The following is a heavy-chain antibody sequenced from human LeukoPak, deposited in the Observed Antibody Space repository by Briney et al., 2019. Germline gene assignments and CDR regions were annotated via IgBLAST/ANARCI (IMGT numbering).Heavy chain of an antibody. D-gene: IGHD1-26*01. Sequence: HSGGSLRLSCAASGLIVSYNYISWVRQAPGKGLEWVAHINQDGSEKFYVDSVKGRFTISRDNAKNSMWLQMNSLRAEDTAVYYCARVEWELRAFDIWGRGTMITVSS. CDR2: INQDGSEK. J-gene: IGHJ3*02. CDR3: ARVEWELRAFDI. CDR1: GLIVSYNY. V-gene: IGHV3-7*01.